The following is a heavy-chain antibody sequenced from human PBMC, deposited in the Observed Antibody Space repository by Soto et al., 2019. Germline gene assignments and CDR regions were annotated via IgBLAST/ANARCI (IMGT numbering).Heavy chain of an antibody. Sequence: EVQLVESGGGLVQPGGSLRLSCAASGFTFSSYSMNWVRQAPGKGLEWVSYISSSSSTIYYADSVKGRFTISRDNAKNSLYLQMTSLRDEDTAVYYCARSPNYYGVDYWGQGTLVTVSS. CDR2: ISSSSSTI. V-gene: IGHV3-48*02. CDR3: ARSPNYYGVDY. CDR1: GFTFSSYS. J-gene: IGHJ4*02. D-gene: IGHD3-10*01.